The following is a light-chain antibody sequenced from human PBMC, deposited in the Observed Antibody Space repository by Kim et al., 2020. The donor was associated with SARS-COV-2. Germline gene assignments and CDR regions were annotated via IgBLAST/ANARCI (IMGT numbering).Light chain of an antibody. CDR1: SSDVGGYNY. J-gene: IGLJ2*01. V-gene: IGLV2-11*01. Sequence: QSSTISCTETSSDVGGYNYVSWYQQHPGKAPKLMIYDVSKRPSGVPDRFSGSKSGNTASLTISGLQAEDEADYYCCSYAGSYTFGVFGGGTQLTVL. CDR2: DVS. CDR3: CSYAGSYTFGV.